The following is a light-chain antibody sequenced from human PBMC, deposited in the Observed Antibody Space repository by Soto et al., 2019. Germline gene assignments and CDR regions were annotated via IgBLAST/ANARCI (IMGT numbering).Light chain of an antibody. CDR1: SRDIGSNNY. CDR2: EVS. Sequence: QSALTQPDSLSGSPGQSITLSCTGTSRDIGSNNYVSWYQQHPGQAPKLMIYEVSNRPSGVSNHFSGSKSGNTASLTISGLQAEDEAVYYCSSYTTTTRLFGGGTKLTVL. J-gene: IGLJ3*02. V-gene: IGLV2-14*01. CDR3: SSYTTTTRL.